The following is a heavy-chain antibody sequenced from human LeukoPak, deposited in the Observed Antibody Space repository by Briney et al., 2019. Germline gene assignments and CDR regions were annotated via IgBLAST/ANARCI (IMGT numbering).Heavy chain of an antibody. CDR1: GFTFSSYA. CDR2: ISYDGSNK. Sequence: GRSLRLSCAASGFTFSSYAMHWVRQAPGKGLEWVAVISYDGSNKYYADSVKGRFTISRDNAKKSLYLQMNSLRAEDTAVYYCARDRVSGFGPDSWGQGTLVTVSS. CDR3: ARDRVSGFGPDS. D-gene: IGHD3-10*01. J-gene: IGHJ5*01. V-gene: IGHV3-30-3*01.